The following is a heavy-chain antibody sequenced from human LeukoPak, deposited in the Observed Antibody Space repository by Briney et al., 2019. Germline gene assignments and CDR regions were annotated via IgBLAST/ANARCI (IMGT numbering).Heavy chain of an antibody. V-gene: IGHV4-61*02. D-gene: IGHD6-13*01. Sequence: SETLSLTCTVSGGSISSGSYYWSWIRQPAGKGLEWIGRIYTSGSTNYSPSLKSRVTISVDTSKNQFSLKLSSVTAADTAVYYCARDSEQQLVHSYYYYYYMDVWGKGTTVTVSS. CDR2: IYTSGST. CDR3: ARDSEQQLVHSYYYYYYMDV. CDR1: GGSISSGSYY. J-gene: IGHJ6*03.